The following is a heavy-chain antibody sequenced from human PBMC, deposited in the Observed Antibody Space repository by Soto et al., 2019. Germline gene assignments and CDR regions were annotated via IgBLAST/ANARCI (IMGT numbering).Heavy chain of an antibody. V-gene: IGHV3-9*01. CDR3: AKGNFADYYYSMGV. CDR2: ISWNSCDI. Sequence: EVQLVESGGGLVHPGRSLRLSCAASGFTFDDYAMHWVRQAPGKGLEWVSSISWNSCDIGYADSVKGRFTISRDNAKNSLYLQMNSLRAEVTAFYYCAKGNFADYYYSMGVWGKGTTVTVSS. D-gene: IGHD6-25*01. J-gene: IGHJ6*03. CDR1: GFTFDDYA.